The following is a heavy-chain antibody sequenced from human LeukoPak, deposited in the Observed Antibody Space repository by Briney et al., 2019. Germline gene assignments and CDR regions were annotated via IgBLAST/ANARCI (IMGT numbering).Heavy chain of an antibody. V-gene: IGHV5-51*01. CDR2: IYPDDSDT. CDR1: GYTFTKFW. J-gene: IGHJ6*03. CDR3: ARLAFCTNAVCFSNYYYSMDV. Sequence: GGSLRLSCETSGYTFTKFWVGWVRQTPGKGLEWLGMIYPDDSDTRYSPSFQGQVTISADKSISTAYLQWSSLKASDTAMYYCARLAFCTNAVCFSNYYYSMDVWGRGTTVTVSS. D-gene: IGHD2-8*01.